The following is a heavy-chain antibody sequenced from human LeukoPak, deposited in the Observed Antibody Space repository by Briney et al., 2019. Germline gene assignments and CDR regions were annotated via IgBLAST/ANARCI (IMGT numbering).Heavy chain of an antibody. CDR3: ASGEYSRTRLGY. J-gene: IGHJ4*02. CDR2: ISAYNGNT. V-gene: IGHV1-18*01. CDR1: GYTFTSYG. Sequence: AASVKVSCKASGYTFTSYGISWVRQAPGQGLEWMGWISAYNGNTNYAQKLQGRVTMTSDTSTSTAYMELRGLRSDDTAVYYCASGEYSRTRLGYWGQGTLVTVSS. D-gene: IGHD6-6*01.